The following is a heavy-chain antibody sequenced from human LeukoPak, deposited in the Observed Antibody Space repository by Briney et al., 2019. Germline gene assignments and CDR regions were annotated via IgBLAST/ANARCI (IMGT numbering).Heavy chain of an antibody. J-gene: IGHJ4*02. V-gene: IGHV1-69*05. CDR2: IIPIFGTA. CDR1: GGTFSSYA. Sequence: SVKVSCKASGGTFSSYAISWVRQAPGQGLEWMGGIIPIFGTANYAQKFQGRVTITRDTSASTAYMELSSLRSEDTAVYYCARGPRAAADDYWGQGTLVTVSS. CDR3: ARGPRAAADDY. D-gene: IGHD6-13*01.